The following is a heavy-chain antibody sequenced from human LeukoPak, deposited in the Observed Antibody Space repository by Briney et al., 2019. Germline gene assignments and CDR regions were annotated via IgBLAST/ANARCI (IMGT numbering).Heavy chain of an antibody. J-gene: IGHJ3*02. CDR2: IYTSGST. V-gene: IGHV4-61*02. CDR3: ARSNYYTRDAFDI. CDR1: GGSISSGSYY. D-gene: IGHD3-10*01. Sequence: SQTLSLTCTVSGGSISSGSYYWSWIRQPAGKGLEWIGRIYTSGSTNYNPPLKSRVTISVDTSKNQFSLKLSSVTAADTAVYYCARSNYYTRDAFDIWGQGTMVTVSS.